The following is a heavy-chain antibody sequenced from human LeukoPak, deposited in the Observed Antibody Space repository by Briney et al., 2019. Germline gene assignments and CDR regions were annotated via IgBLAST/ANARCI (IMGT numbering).Heavy chain of an antibody. Sequence: GGSLRLSCAASGFTFSSYNMNWVRQAPGKGLEWVSYISTSSNTIYYADSVKGRFTISRDNAKNSLYLQMNDLRAEDTAVYYCARGGGILLWFGSHPVYYFDYWGQGTLVTVSS. CDR2: ISTSSNTI. CDR3: ARGGGILLWFGSHPVYYFDY. CDR1: GFTFSSYN. V-gene: IGHV3-48*01. D-gene: IGHD3-10*01. J-gene: IGHJ4*02.